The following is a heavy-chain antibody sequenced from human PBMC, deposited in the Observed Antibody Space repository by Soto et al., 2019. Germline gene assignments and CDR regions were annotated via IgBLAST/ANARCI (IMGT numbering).Heavy chain of an antibody. Sequence: GGSLRLSCTASGFTFGDYAMSWFRQAPGKGLEWVGFIRSKAYGGTTEYAASVKGRFTISRDDSKSIAYLQMNSLKTEDTAVYYCTRDDSSGWYLTFDYWGQGTLVTVSS. D-gene: IGHD6-19*01. CDR2: IRSKAYGGTT. J-gene: IGHJ4*02. CDR1: GFTFGDYA. V-gene: IGHV3-49*03. CDR3: TRDDSSGWYLTFDY.